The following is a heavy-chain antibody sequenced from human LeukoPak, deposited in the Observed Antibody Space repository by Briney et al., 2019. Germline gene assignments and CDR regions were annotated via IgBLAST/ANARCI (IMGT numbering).Heavy chain of an antibody. V-gene: IGHV4-59*12. CDR3: ASDSTRYCSGGSCYNYYYYYGMDV. J-gene: IGHJ6*02. Sequence: PSETLSLTCTVSGGSISSYYWSWIRQPPGKGLEWIGYTYYSGSTNYNPSLKSRVTISVDTSKNQFSLKLSSVTAADTAVYYCASDSTRYCSGGSCYNYYYYYGMDVWGQGTTVTVSS. CDR2: TYYSGST. CDR1: GGSISSYY. D-gene: IGHD2-15*01.